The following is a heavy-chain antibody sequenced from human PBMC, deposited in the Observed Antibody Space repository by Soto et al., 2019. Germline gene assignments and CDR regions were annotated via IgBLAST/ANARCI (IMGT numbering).Heavy chain of an antibody. V-gene: IGHV4-39*01. J-gene: IGHJ4*02. CDR3: ARRRPNYFDY. CDR1: GGSISSSSYY. CDR2: IYYSGST. Sequence: SETLSLTCTVSGGSISSSSYYWGWIRQPPGKGLEWIGSIYYSGSTYYNPSLKSRVTISVDTSKNQFSLKLSSVTAADTAVYYCARRRPNYFDYWGQGTLVTVAS.